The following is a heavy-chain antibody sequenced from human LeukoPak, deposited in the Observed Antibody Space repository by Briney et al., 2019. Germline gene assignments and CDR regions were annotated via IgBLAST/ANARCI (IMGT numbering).Heavy chain of an antibody. CDR2: IYYSGST. D-gene: IGHD6-13*01. CDR1: GGSISNYY. Sequence: PSETLSLTCTVSGGSISNYYWSWIRQPPGKGLEWIGYIYYSGSTDYNPSLKSRVTISIDTSKNQFSLKLSSVTAADTAVYYCASGHSSSWYYFDYWGQGTLVTVSS. CDR3: ASGHSSSWYYFDY. V-gene: IGHV4-59*01. J-gene: IGHJ4*02.